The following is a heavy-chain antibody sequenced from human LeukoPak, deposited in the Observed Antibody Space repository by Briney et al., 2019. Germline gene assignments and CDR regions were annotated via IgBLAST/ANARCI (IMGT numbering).Heavy chain of an antibody. CDR2: IKQDGSEK. D-gene: IGHD3-22*01. V-gene: IGHV3-7*01. J-gene: IGHJ4*02. Sequence: GGSLRLSCVASGFTFSSYWMSWVRQAPGKGLEWVANIKQDGSEKYYVDSVKGRFTISRDTAKNSLYLQMDSLRAEDTAVYYCASTRTYYYDSSPYWGQGTLVTVSS. CDR3: ASTRTYYYDSSPY. CDR1: GFTFSSYW.